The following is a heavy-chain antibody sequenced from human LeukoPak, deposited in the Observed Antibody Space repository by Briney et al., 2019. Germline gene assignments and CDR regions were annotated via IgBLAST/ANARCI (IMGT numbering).Heavy chain of an antibody. Sequence: PGGSLRLSCAASGFTFSGSAMHWVRQASGKGLEWVGRIRSKANSYETAYAASVKGRFTISRDDSKNTAYLQMNSLKTEDTAVYYCTRTPWEYDRGLDIWGQGTMVTVSS. CDR2: IRSKANSYET. J-gene: IGHJ3*02. D-gene: IGHD3-22*01. V-gene: IGHV3-73*01. CDR1: GFTFSGSA. CDR3: TRTPWEYDRGLDI.